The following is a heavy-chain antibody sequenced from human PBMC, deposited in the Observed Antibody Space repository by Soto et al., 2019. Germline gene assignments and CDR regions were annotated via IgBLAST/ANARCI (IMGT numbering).Heavy chain of an antibody. CDR1: GFTFSSYA. V-gene: IGHV3-21*01. CDR2: ISSSSSYI. CDR3: ARDLIVGTTGWFDP. Sequence: PGGSLRLSCAASGFTFSSYAMHWVRQAPGKGLEWVSSISSSSSYIHYADSVKGRFTISRDNAKNSLYLQMNSLRAEDTAVYHCARDLIVGTTGWFDPWGQGTLVTVSS. D-gene: IGHD1-1*01. J-gene: IGHJ5*02.